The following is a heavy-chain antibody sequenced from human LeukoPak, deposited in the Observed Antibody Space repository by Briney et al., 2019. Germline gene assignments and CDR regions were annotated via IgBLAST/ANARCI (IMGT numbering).Heavy chain of an antibody. CDR1: GFTFSSYA. V-gene: IGHV3-30-3*02. CDR3: AKRGPTAYYFDS. J-gene: IGHJ4*02. D-gene: IGHD3-10*01. Sequence: GRSLRLSCAASGFTFSSYAMHWVRQAPGKGLEWVAVISYDGSNKYYADSVKGRFTISRDNSKNTLYLQMNSLRAEDTAVYYCAKRGPTAYYFDSWGQGTLVTVSS. CDR2: ISYDGSNK.